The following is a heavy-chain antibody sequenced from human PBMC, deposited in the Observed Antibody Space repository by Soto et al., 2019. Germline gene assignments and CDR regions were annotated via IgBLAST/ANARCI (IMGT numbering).Heavy chain of an antibody. CDR2: INHSGGT. J-gene: IGHJ2*01. V-gene: IGHV4-34*01. CDR3: AREVPSRYFDL. CDR1: GGSFSDYY. D-gene: IGHD3-10*01. Sequence: QVRLQQWGAGLLKPSETLPLTCAVYGGSFSDYYWGWIRQPPGKGLEWIGEINHSGGTNYNPSLKSRVTISVDTSKNQFSLKLNSVTAADTAVYYCAREVPSRYFDLWGRGTPVTVSS.